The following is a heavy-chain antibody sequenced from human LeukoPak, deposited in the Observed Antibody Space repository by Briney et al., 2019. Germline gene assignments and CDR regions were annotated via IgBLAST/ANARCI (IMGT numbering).Heavy chain of an antibody. D-gene: IGHD3-10*01. CDR3: ARHVGYYGSGSYYTNWFDP. CDR2: INHSGST. V-gene: IGHV4-34*01. Sequence: SETLSLTCAAYGGSFSGYYWSWIRQPPGKGLEWIGEINHSGSTNYNPSLKSRVTISLDTSKNQFSLKLSSVTAADTAVYYCARHVGYYGSGSYYTNWFDPWGQGTLVTVSS. CDR1: GGSFSGYY. J-gene: IGHJ5*02.